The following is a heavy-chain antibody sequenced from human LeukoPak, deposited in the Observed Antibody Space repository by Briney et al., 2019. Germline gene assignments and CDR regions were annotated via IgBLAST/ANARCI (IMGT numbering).Heavy chain of an antibody. CDR3: ARDRYRNSSSWLYYYGMDV. D-gene: IGHD6-13*01. CDR1: GYTFTSYY. V-gene: IGHV1-46*01. Sequence: ASVKVSCKASGYTFTSYYMHWVRQAPGQGLEWMGIINPSGGSTSYAQKFQGRVTVTRDTSTSTVYMELSSLRSEDTAVYYCARDRYRNSSSWLYYYGMDVWGQGTTVTVSS. J-gene: IGHJ6*02. CDR2: INPSGGST.